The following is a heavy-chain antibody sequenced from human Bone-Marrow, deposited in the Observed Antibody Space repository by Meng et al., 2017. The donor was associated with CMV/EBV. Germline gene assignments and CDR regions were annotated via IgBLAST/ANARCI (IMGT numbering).Heavy chain of an antibody. J-gene: IGHJ5*02. V-gene: IGHV4-34*01. CDR3: ARATLIIAARRNWFDP. CDR2: INHSGST. CDR1: GGSFSGYY. D-gene: IGHD6-6*01. Sequence: SETLSLTCAVYGGSFSGYYWSWIRQPPGKGLEWIGEINHSGSTNYNPSLKSRVTISVDTSKNPFSLKLSSVTAADTAVYYCARATLIIAARRNWFDPWGQGTLVTVSS.